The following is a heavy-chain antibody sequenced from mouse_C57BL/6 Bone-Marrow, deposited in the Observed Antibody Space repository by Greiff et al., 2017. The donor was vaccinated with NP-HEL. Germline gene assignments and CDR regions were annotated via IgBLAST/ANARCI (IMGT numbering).Heavy chain of an antibody. Sequence: VQLQQSGPELVKPGASVKISCKASGYAFSSSWMNWVKQRPGKGLEWIGRIYPGDGDTNYNGKFKGKATLTADKSSSTAYLQLSSLTSEDSAVYFCARKADYYDYDWYFDVWGTGTTVTVSS. CDR1: GYAFSSSW. V-gene: IGHV1-82*01. D-gene: IGHD2-4*01. CDR3: ARKADYYDYDWYFDV. CDR2: IYPGDGDT. J-gene: IGHJ1*03.